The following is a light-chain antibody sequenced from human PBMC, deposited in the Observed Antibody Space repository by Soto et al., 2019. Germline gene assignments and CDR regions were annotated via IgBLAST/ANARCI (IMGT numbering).Light chain of an antibody. CDR3: QQYNDWPLT. CDR2: AAS. Sequence: EKVLTQSPATLSVSPGERAPLSCRPSQSVSNNVAWFQQKPGQAPRLLIYAASTRATGIPARFSGSGSGTEFTLTIGSLQSEDFAVYYCQQYNDWPLTFGGGTKVDIK. V-gene: IGKV3-15*01. J-gene: IGKJ4*01. CDR1: QSVSNN.